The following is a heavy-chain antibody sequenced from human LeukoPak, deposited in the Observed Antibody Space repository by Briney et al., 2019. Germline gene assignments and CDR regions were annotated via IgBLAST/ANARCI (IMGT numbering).Heavy chain of an antibody. Sequence: GVSLRLSCSASGFIFASYGMNWVRQAPGKGLQWVSYISAGSSNTFYADSVKGRFTISRDDADNSLHLQMNSLSAEDTAVYYCARDAVQAGTPFYFDFWGQGALVTVSS. D-gene: IGHD2-15*01. CDR1: GFIFASYG. CDR3: ARDAVQAGTPFYFDF. V-gene: IGHV3-48*01. CDR2: ISAGSSNT. J-gene: IGHJ4*02.